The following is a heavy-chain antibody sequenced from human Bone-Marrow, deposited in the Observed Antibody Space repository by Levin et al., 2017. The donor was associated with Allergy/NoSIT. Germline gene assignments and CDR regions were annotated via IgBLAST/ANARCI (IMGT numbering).Heavy chain of an antibody. CDR1: GFTFDDYA. Sequence: SLKISCAASGFTFDDYAMHWVRQAPGKGLEWVSGINWNSISIGYADSVKGRFSISRDNAKNSLYLQMDSLRAEDTAFYYCAKSSRDAFDIWGQGTLVTVSS. CDR3: AKSSRDAFDI. V-gene: IGHV3-9*01. D-gene: IGHD6-19*01. CDR2: INWNSISI. J-gene: IGHJ3*02.